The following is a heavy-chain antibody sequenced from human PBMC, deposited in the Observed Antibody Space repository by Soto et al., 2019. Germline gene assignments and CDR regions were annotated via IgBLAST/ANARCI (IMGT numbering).Heavy chain of an antibody. D-gene: IGHD1-26*01. CDR2: IYWDDEK. CDR3: AHRLTWDAFDI. Sequence: QITLKESGPTLVIRTQTLTLTCTFSGFSLSDNGVGVGWIRQPPGKALEWLALIYWDDEKIYSPSLKTRLTITKDTSKNQVLLTMTNMDPVDTATYYCAHRLTWDAFDIWGQGTMVTVSS. J-gene: IGHJ3*02. CDR1: GFSLSDNGVG. V-gene: IGHV2-5*02.